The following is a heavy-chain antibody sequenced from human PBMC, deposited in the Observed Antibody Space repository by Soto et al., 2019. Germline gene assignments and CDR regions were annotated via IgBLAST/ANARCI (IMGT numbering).Heavy chain of an antibody. J-gene: IGHJ6*02. Sequence: GGSLRLSCAASGFTFSSYGMHWVRQAPGKGLEWVAVIWYDGSNKYYADSVKGRFTISRDNSKNTLYLQMNSLRAEDTAVYYCARDNRYYDILTGYPTNYYYGMDVWGQGTTVTVSS. CDR1: GFTFSSYG. CDR3: ARDNRYYDILTGYPTNYYYGMDV. CDR2: IWYDGSNK. V-gene: IGHV3-33*01. D-gene: IGHD3-9*01.